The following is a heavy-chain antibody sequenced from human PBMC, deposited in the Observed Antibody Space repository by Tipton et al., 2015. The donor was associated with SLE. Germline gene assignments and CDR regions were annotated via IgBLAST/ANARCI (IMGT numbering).Heavy chain of an antibody. CDR3: AREKPGYYYYYMDV. CDR1: GGSFSGYY. Sequence: TLSLTCAVYGGSFSGYYWSWIRQPSGKGLEWIGEINHSGSTNYNPSLKSRVTISVDTSKNQFSLKLSSVTAADTAVYYCAREKPGYYYYYMDVWGKGTTVTVSS. J-gene: IGHJ6*03. CDR2: INHSGST. V-gene: IGHV4-34*01.